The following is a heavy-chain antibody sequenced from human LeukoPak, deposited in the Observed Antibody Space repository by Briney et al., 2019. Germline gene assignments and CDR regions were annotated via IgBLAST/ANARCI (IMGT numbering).Heavy chain of an antibody. D-gene: IGHD1-26*01. CDR2: IYYGGST. V-gene: IGHV4-59*01. J-gene: IGHJ4*02. CDR3: ARQGRWELPYLFDH. Sequence: SETLSLTCTVSGGSINSYYWSWIRQPPGKGLEWIGYIYYGGSTNYNPSLKSRVTISVDTSKKQFSLKLTSVTAADTAVYYCARQGRWELPYLFDHWGQGTLVTVSS. CDR1: GGSINSYY.